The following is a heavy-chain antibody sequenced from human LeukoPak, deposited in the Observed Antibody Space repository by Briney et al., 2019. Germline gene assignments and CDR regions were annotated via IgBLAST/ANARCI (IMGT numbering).Heavy chain of an antibody. V-gene: IGHV3-48*04. Sequence: PGGSLRLSCAASGSTFSSYSMNWVRQAPGKGLEWVSYISSSSSTIYYADSVKGRFTISRDNAKNSLYLQMNSLRAEDTAVYYCARETVVVVALYYYYGMDVWGQGTTVTVSS. CDR3: ARETVVVVALYYYYGMDV. CDR2: ISSSSSTI. D-gene: IGHD3-22*01. J-gene: IGHJ6*02. CDR1: GSTFSSYS.